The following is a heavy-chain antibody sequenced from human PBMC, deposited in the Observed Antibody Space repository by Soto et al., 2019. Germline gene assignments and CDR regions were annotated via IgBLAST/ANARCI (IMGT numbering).Heavy chain of an antibody. D-gene: IGHD6-13*01. V-gene: IGHV5-10-1*01. CDR2: IDPIDSKT. J-gene: IGHJ6*01. Sequence: GESLTISCKGSGYNFDTYWINWVRQTPGKGLEWMGRIDPIDSKTKYSPSLEGHITISVDKSISTTYLQWSSLKASDTAIYYCARRIAAAGGYYYYAFDVWGQGTAVTVSS. CDR1: GYNFDTYW. CDR3: ARRIAAAGGYYYYAFDV.